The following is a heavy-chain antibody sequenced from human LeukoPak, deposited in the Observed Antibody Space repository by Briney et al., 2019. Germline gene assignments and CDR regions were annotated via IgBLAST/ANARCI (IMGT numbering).Heavy chain of an antibody. V-gene: IGHV1-2*02. D-gene: IGHD1-26*01. J-gene: IGHJ4*02. CDR1: GYTFTGYY. CDR2: INLNSGGT. CDR3: AGGSYPPYFDY. Sequence: ASVKVSCKASGYTFTGYYMHWVRQAPGQGLEWMGWINLNSGGTNYAQKFQGRVTMTRDTSISTAYMELSRLRSDDTAVYYCAGGSYPPYFDYWGQGTLVTVSS.